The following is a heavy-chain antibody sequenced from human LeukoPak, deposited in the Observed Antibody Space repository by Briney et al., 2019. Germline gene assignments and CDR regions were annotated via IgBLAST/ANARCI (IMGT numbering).Heavy chain of an antibody. CDR1: GGSISSSSYY. Sequence: PSETLSLTCTASGGSISSSSYYWDWIRQPPGKGLEWIGSIYYTGSTYYNPSLKSRVTISVDTSKNQFSLKLSSVTAADTAVYYCARRTILTGSDYWGQGTLVTVSS. V-gene: IGHV4-39*01. CDR3: ARRTILTGSDY. CDR2: IYYTGST. J-gene: IGHJ4*02. D-gene: IGHD3-9*01.